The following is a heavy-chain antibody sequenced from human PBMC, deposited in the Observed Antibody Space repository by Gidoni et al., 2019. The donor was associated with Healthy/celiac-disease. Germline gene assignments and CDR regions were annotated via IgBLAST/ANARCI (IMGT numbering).Heavy chain of an antibody. CDR1: GFTFSSYG. Sequence: QVQLVESGGGVVQPGRSLRLSCAASGFTFSSYGMHWVRQAPGKGLEWVAVISYDGSNKYYADSVKGRFTISRDNSKNTLYLQMNSLRAEDTAVYYCAKRWQYCTNGVCPMEYWGQGTLVTVSS. V-gene: IGHV3-30*18. D-gene: IGHD2-8*01. J-gene: IGHJ4*02. CDR3: AKRWQYCTNGVCPMEY. CDR2: ISYDGSNK.